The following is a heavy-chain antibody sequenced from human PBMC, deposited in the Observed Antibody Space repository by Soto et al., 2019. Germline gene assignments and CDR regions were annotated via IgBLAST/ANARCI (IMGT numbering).Heavy chain of an antibody. J-gene: IGHJ4*02. CDR3: ARIYGGYYFDY. CDR2: IYYSGST. V-gene: IGHV4-39*01. CDR1: GGSISSRSYY. D-gene: IGHD4-17*01. Sequence: SETLSLTCTVSGGSISSRSYYWGWIRQPPGKGLEWIGSIYYSGSTYYNPSLKSRVTISVDTSKNQFSLKLSSVTAADTAVYYCARIYGGYYFDYWGQGTLVTVSS.